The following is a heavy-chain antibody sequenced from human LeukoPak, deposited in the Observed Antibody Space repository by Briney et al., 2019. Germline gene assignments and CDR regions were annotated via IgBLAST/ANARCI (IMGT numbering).Heavy chain of an antibody. D-gene: IGHD3-22*01. J-gene: IGHJ4*02. Sequence: HPGGPLRLSCAASGFTFSSYWMHWVRQAPGKGLVWVSRINSDGSSTSYADSVKGRFTISRDNAKNTLYLQMNSLRAEDTAVYYCARDRHSSGYYRNWGQGTLVTVSS. CDR3: ARDRHSSGYYRN. CDR2: INSDGSST. V-gene: IGHV3-74*01. CDR1: GFTFSSYW.